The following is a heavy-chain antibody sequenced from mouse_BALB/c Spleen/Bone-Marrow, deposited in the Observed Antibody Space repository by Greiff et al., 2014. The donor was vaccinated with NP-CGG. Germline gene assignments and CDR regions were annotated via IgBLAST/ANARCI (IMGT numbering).Heavy chain of an antibody. Sequence: EVQLQQSGPSLVKPSQTLSLTCSVTGDSITSGYWNWIRKFPGNELEYMGYISYSGTTYYNPSLKGRISITRDTSKNQYYLQLNSVTTGDTAIYYCTRRRGNYEGYFDHWGQGTTLTVSS. CDR2: ISYSGTT. CDR1: GDSITSGY. CDR3: TRRRGNYEGYFDH. V-gene: IGHV3-8*02. D-gene: IGHD2-1*01. J-gene: IGHJ2*01.